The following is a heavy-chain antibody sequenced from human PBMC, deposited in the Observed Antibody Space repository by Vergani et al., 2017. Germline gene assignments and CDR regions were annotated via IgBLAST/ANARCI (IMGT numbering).Heavy chain of an antibody. CDR3: ATARYARAFDI. CDR1: GFTFSSNY. V-gene: IGHV3-66*01. D-gene: IGHD3-9*01. J-gene: IGHJ3*02. Sequence: VQLVESGGGVVQPGRSLRLSCAASGFTFSSNYMSWVRQAPGKGLEWVSVFYSGGRTYYADSVKGRFTISRDNSNNTLYLQMNSLRAEDTAVYYCATARYARAFDIWGQGTMVTVSS. CDR2: FYSGGRT.